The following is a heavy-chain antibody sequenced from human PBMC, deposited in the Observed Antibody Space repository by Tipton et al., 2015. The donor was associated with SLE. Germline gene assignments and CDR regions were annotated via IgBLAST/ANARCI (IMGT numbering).Heavy chain of an antibody. CDR1: GFTFSSYA. Sequence: SLRLSCAASGFTFSSYAMHWVRQAPGKGLEWVAFIRYDGSFKSFADSVKGRFTISRDNSKNTLHLQMGSLRSEDTAVYYCARAQGADYWGQGTLVTVAS. D-gene: IGHD3-16*01. CDR2: IRYDGSFK. CDR3: ARAQGADY. J-gene: IGHJ4*02. V-gene: IGHV3-30*02.